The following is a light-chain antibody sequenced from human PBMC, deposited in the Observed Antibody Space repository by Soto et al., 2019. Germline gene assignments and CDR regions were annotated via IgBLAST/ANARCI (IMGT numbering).Light chain of an antibody. J-gene: IGLJ2*01. CDR2: RNS. V-gene: IGLV1-47*01. Sequence: QSVLTQPPSASGTPGQRVTISCSGGRSNIGSHYVYWYQQLPGTAPKLLIYRNSQRPSGVPDRFSGSKSGTSASLAISRLRSEDEAEYYCAARDDSLSGHVVFGGGTELTVL. CDR3: AARDDSLSGHVV. CDR1: RSNIGSHY.